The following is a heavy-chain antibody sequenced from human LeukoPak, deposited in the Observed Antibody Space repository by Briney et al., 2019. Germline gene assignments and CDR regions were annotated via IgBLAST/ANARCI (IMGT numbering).Heavy chain of an antibody. D-gene: IGHD3-10*01. J-gene: IGHJ4*02. CDR2: IWYDGSNK. CDR3: ARHRGRYYDSGSYYYFDY. V-gene: IGHV3-33*01. CDR1: GFTFSSYG. Sequence: GGSLRLSCAASGFTFSSYGMHWVRQAPGKGLEWVAVIWYDGSNKYYADSVKGRFTISRDNSKNTLYLQMNSLRAEDTAVYYCARHRGRYYDSGSYYYFDYWGQGTLVTVSS.